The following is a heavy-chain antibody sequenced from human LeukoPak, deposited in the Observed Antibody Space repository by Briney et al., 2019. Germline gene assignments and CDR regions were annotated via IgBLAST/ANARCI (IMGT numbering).Heavy chain of an antibody. D-gene: IGHD5-18*01. Sequence: SETLSLTCAVYGGSFSGYYWNWIRQPPGKGLEWIGEINHSGSTNYNPSLKSRVTISVDTSKNQFSLKLSSVTAADTAVYYCARGLQLWLNYFDYWGQGTLVTVSS. CDR3: ARGLQLWLNYFDY. CDR2: INHSGST. J-gene: IGHJ4*02. CDR1: GGSFSGYY. V-gene: IGHV4-34*01.